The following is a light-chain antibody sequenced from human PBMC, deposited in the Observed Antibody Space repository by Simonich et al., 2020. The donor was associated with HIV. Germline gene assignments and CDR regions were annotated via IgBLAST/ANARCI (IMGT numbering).Light chain of an antibody. Sequence: DIVMTQYPDYLAVSLGEGATINCKSSQCVLYSSNNNNRLAWFQQKPGQPPKLLIYWASTRESGVPDRFSGSGSGTDFTLTISSLQAEDVAVYYCQQYYSAPCTFGQGTKLEIK. J-gene: IGKJ2*02. CDR2: WAS. CDR3: QQYYSAPCT. V-gene: IGKV4-1*01. CDR1: QCVLYSSNNNNR.